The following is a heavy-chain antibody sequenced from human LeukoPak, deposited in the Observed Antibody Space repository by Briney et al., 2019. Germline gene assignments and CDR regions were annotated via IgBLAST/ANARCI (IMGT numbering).Heavy chain of an antibody. CDR2: IKQDGSEK. D-gene: IGHD6-13*01. J-gene: IGHJ5*02. Sequence: GGSPRLSCAASGFTFSSYWMSWVRQAPGKGLEWVANIKQDGSEKYYVDSVKGRFTISRDNAKNSLYLQMNSLRAEDTAVYYCARVKAAAGTGWFDPWGQGTLVTVSS. CDR1: GFTFSSYW. CDR3: ARVKAAAGTGWFDP. V-gene: IGHV3-7*01.